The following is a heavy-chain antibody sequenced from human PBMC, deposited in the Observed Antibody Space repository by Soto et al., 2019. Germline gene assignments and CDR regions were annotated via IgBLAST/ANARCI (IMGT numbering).Heavy chain of an antibody. V-gene: IGHV3-23*01. J-gene: IGHJ6*02. CDR1: GFTFSSYA. CDR2: ISGSGGST. D-gene: IGHD3-10*01. CDR3: AAPFNYGSGSYYLSVRSKYYYYGMDV. Sequence: PGGSLRLSCAASGFTFSSYAMSWVRQAPGKGLEWVSAISGSGGSTYYADSVKGRFTISRDNSKNTLYLQMNSLRAEDTAVYYCAAPFNYGSGSYYLSVRSKYYYYGMDVWGQGTTVTVSS.